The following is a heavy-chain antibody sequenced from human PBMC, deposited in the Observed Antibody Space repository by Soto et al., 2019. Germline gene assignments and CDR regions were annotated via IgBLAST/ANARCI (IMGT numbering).Heavy chain of an antibody. CDR3: ARSRNSSTSCRFDY. D-gene: IGHD2-2*01. Sequence: ASVKVSCKASGYTFTGYYMHWVRRAPGQGLEWMGWINPNSGGTNYAQKFQGWVTMTRDTSISTAYMELSRLRSDDTAVYYCARSRNSSTSCRFDYWGQGTLVTVSS. J-gene: IGHJ4*02. V-gene: IGHV1-2*04. CDR1: GYTFTGYY. CDR2: INPNSGGT.